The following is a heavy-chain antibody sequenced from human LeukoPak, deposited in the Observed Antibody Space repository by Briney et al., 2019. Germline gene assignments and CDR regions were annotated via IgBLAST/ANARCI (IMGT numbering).Heavy chain of an antibody. J-gene: IGHJ4*02. CDR1: GFTFTSYG. D-gene: IGHD3-10*01. CDR2: ITYDGYYK. CDR3: ARDLSPVVRASPMGY. V-gene: IGHV3-30*03. Sequence: GTSLRLSCAASGFTFTSYGMHWVRQAPGKCLEWVSLITYDGYYKYYSDSVKGRFTISSDTSKNTLYLQMNSLRAEDTAVYYCARDLSPVVRASPMGYWGQGTLVTVSS.